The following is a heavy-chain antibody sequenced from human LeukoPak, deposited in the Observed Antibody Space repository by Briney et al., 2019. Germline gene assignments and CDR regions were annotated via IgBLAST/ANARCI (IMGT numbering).Heavy chain of an antibody. V-gene: IGHV3-23*01. Sequence: PGGSLRLSCQASGFTFYMYAMSWVRQAPGKGLEWVASMCGTAGCTFYPDSVKGRFTISRDNSKNVLYQRMNSLTAEDTAIYYCAKDRPNFHENSGHYYRRDGDSWGQGTLVTVSS. J-gene: IGHJ5*01. D-gene: IGHD3-22*01. CDR2: MCGTAGCT. CDR1: GFTFYMYA. CDR3: AKDRPNFHENSGHYYRRDGDS.